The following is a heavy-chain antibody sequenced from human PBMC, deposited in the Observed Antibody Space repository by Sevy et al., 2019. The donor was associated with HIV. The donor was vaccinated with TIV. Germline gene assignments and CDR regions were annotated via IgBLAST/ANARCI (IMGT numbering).Heavy chain of an antibody. CDR3: ARYASSWGIDY. J-gene: IGHJ4*02. D-gene: IGHD6-13*01. CDR1: GGSVSSDF. V-gene: IGHV4-59*02. CDR2: IHYSGST. Sequence: SETLSLTCTVSGGSVSSDFWSWIRQSPGKGLEWIGYIHYSGSTNYNPSLKSRVTISIDTSNHQFFLTLGSVTAADTAVYYCARYASSWGIDYWGQGTLVTVSS.